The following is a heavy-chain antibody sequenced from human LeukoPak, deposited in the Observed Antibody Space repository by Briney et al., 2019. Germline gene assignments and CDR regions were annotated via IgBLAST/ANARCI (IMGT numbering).Heavy chain of an antibody. D-gene: IGHD1-26*01. J-gene: IGHJ3*02. V-gene: IGHV1-69*13. CDR1: GYTFTSYA. CDR3: ARAVVGANDAFDI. Sequence: GASVKVSCKASGYTFTSYAMNWVRQAPGQGLEWMGGIIPIFGTANYAQKFQGRVTITADESTSTAYMELSSLRSEDTAVYYCARAVVGANDAFDIWGQGTMVTVSS. CDR2: IIPIFGTA.